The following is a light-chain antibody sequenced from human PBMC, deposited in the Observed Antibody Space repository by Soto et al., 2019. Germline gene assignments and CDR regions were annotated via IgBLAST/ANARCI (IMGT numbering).Light chain of an antibody. Sequence: DIQMTQSPSTLSSSVGDRVTITCQASQSISSYLNWYQQKPGKAPKLLIYAASTLHSGLPSRFSGSGSGTEFTLTISSLQPEDFATYYCQQLNSFPLTFGGGTKVDIK. V-gene: IGKV1-9*01. CDR2: AAS. CDR3: QQLNSFPLT. J-gene: IGKJ4*01. CDR1: QSISSY.